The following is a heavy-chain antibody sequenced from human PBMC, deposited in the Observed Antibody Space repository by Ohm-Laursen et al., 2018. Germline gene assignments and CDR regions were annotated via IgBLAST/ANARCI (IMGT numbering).Heavy chain of an antibody. J-gene: IGHJ4*02. V-gene: IGHV3-23*01. D-gene: IGHD3-16*01. CDR3: AKGGGHSFDY. CDR2: ISGSGGST. Sequence: SLRLSCSASGFTFSSYAMSWVRQAPGKGLEWVSAISGSGGSTYYADSVKGRFTISRDNSKNTLFLQMSSLRAEDTAVYYCAKGGGHSFDYWGQGTLVTVSS. CDR1: GFTFSSYA.